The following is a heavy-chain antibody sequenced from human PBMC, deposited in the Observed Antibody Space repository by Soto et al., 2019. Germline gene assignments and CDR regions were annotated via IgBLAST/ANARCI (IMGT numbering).Heavy chain of an antibody. J-gene: IGHJ4*02. CDR3: AHTQSPYDILVY. Sequence: QITLKESGPTLVKPTQTLTLTCTFSGFSLSTSGVGVGWIRQPPGKALEWLALIYWDDDKRYSPSLKSRLTITKDTSKHPVVLTMTNMDPVDTATYYCAHTQSPYDILVYWGQGTLVTVSS. CDR1: GFSLSTSGVG. CDR2: IYWDDDK. V-gene: IGHV2-5*02. D-gene: IGHD3-9*01.